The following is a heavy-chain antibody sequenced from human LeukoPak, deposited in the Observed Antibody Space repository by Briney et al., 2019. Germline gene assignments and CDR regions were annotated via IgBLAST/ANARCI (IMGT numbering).Heavy chain of an antibody. Sequence: SVKVSCKASGGTFSSYAISWVRQAPGQGLEWMGGIIPIFDTTNYAQKFQGRVTITADESTSTAYMELSSLRSEDTAVYYCARDLGYCSGGSCYNIWGQGTMVTVSS. D-gene: IGHD2-15*01. CDR2: IIPIFDTT. CDR3: ARDLGYCSGGSCYNI. CDR1: GGTFSSYA. J-gene: IGHJ3*02. V-gene: IGHV1-69*13.